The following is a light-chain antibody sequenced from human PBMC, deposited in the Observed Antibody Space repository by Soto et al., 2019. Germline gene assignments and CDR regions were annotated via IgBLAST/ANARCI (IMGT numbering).Light chain of an antibody. CDR1: SSDVGGYNY. CDR2: DVR. J-gene: IGLJ1*01. CDR3: SSYTSSSFYV. Sequence: QSVLTQPASVSGSPGQSITISCTGTSSDVGGYNYVSWYQQHPGEAPKLMIYDVRNRPSGVSNRFSGSRSGNTASLTISGLQAEDEADYYCSSYTSSSFYVFGTATKLTVL. V-gene: IGLV2-14*03.